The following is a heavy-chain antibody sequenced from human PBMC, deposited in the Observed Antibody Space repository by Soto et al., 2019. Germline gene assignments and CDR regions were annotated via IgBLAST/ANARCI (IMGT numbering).Heavy chain of an antibody. D-gene: IGHD2-21*01. Sequence: PSRTLSLTCAMSGDSVSSNIVVWKWIRQSPSRGLEWLGRTYYRSQWYTDYAVSVEGRIIINPDTSKNQVSLQVNSVTPEDTAVYYCVRLVGNSWFDYWGQGTLGPVSS. CDR1: GDSVSSNIVV. CDR3: VRLVGNSWFDY. V-gene: IGHV6-1*01. CDR2: TYYRSQWYT. J-gene: IGHJ4*02.